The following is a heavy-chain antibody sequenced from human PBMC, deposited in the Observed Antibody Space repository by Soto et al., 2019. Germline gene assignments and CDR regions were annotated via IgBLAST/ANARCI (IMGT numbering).Heavy chain of an antibody. CDR2: INHSGST. D-gene: IGHD3-3*01. V-gene: IGHV4-34*01. CDR3: ARGSYVLRFLEWSPMYYYGMDV. Sequence: PSETLSLTCAVYGGSFSGYYWSWIRQPPGKGLEWIGEINHSGSTNYNPSLKSRVTISVDTSKNQFSLKLSSVTAADTAVYYCARGSYVLRFLEWSPMYYYGMDVWGQGTTVTVSS. CDR1: GGSFSGYY. J-gene: IGHJ6*02.